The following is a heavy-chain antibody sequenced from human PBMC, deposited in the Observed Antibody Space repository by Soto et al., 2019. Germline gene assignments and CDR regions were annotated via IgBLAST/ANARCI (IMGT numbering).Heavy chain of an antibody. CDR2: IYYSGRT. CDR3: ARQRTTVVTQAYFDH. CDR1: GESISSSSYY. Sequence: SETLSLTCIVSGESISSSSYYWGWIRQPPGKGLEWIGSIYYSGRTYYNPSFKSRVTIPIDTSKNQFSLKLSSVTATDTAVYYCARQRTTVVTQAYFDHWGQGALVTVSS. J-gene: IGHJ4*02. V-gene: IGHV4-39*01. D-gene: IGHD2-21*02.